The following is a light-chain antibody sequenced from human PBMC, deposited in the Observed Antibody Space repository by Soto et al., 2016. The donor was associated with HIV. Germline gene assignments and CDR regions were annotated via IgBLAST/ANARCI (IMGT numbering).Light chain of an antibody. CDR3: QQYNNVPWT. Sequence: DIQMTQFPSTLSASIGDRVTITCRAGQGVSVWLAWYQQKPGKAPNLLIFKTSTLEVGVPSRFSGSGSGTDFTLTLSSVQPDDVGTYYCQQYNNVPWTFGQGTKLEMK. CDR2: KTS. V-gene: IGKV1-5*03. J-gene: IGKJ1*01. CDR1: QGVSVW.